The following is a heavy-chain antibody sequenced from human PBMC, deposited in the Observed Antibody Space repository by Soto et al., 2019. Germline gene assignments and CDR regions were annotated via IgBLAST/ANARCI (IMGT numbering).Heavy chain of an antibody. V-gene: IGHV4-59*01. CDR2: IYYSGAT. J-gene: IGHJ4*02. D-gene: IGHD1-26*01. Sequence: SETLSLTCNVSGASISGNYWSWIRQPPGKGLEWIGYIYYSGATNYNPSLESRVTISVDTPTSQFSLKLTSVTPADTAVYYCAKAGSYRGSSGRFDYWGQGILVTVSS. CDR1: GASISGNY. CDR3: AKAGSYRGSSGRFDY.